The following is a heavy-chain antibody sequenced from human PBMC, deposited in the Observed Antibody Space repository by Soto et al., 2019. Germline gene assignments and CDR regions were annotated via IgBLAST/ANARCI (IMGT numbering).Heavy chain of an antibody. V-gene: IGHV1-69*01. Sequence: QVQLVQSGTEVKKPGSSVKVSCKASGGTFSSYAISWVRQAPGQGLEWMGGIIPIFGTENYAQKFQGRVTITADESRSTAYMELSSLRFGDTAIYYCARMRDSTWTPDGLDIRGQGTVVTVSS. CDR1: GGTFSSYA. D-gene: IGHD2-2*01. J-gene: IGHJ3*02. CDR2: IIPIFGTE. CDR3: ARMRDSTWTPDGLDI.